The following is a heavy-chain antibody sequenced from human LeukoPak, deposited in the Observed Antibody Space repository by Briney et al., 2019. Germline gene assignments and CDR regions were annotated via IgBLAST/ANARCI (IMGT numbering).Heavy chain of an antibody. CDR3: ARGSSSTTGDAFDI. D-gene: IGHD6-13*01. CDR1: GGSLSGYY. J-gene: IGHJ3*02. V-gene: IGHV4-34*01. CDR2: INHSGST. Sequence: SETLSLTCAVYGGSLSGYYWSWIRQPQGKGLEWIGEINHSGSTNYNPSLKSRVTISVDTSKNQFSLKLSSVTAADTAVYYCARGSSSTTGDAFDIWGQGTMVTVSS.